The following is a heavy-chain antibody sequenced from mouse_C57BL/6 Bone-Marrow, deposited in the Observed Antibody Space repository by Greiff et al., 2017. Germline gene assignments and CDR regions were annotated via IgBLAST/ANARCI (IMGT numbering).Heavy chain of an antibody. CDR3: ARSGFAWFAY. J-gene: IGHJ3*01. Sequence: VQLQESGAELARPGASVKLSCKASGYTFTSYGISWVKQRPGQGLEWIGEIYPRSGNTYYNEKFKGKATLTADKSSSTAYMELRSLTSEDSAVYFCARSGFAWFAYWGQGTLVTVSA. CDR1: GYTFTSYG. CDR2: IYPRSGNT. V-gene: IGHV1-81*01.